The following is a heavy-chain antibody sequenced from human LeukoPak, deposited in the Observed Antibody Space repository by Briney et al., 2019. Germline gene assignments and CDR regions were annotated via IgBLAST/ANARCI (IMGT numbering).Heavy chain of an antibody. D-gene: IGHD3-10*01. J-gene: IGHJ3*02. V-gene: IGHV4-31*03. CDR2: IYYSGST. Sequence: PSETLSLTCTVSGGSISSGGYYWSWIRQHPGKGLEWIGYIYYSGSTYHNPSLKSRVTISVDTSKNQLSLKLSSVTAADTAVYHCARTRGSGTYLDAFDIWGQGTMVTVSS. CDR1: GGSISSGGYY. CDR3: ARTRGSGTYLDAFDI.